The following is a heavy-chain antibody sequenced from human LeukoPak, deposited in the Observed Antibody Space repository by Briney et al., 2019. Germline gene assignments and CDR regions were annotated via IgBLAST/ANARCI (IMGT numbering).Heavy chain of an antibody. CDR3: ARERIGTYYYGSGSTGRFDY. D-gene: IGHD3-10*01. J-gene: IGHJ4*02. Sequence: GSVKVSCKASGYTFTSYGISWVRQAPGQGLEWMGWISAYNGNTNYAQKLQGRVTMTTDTSTSTAYMELRSLRSDDTAVYYCARERIGTYYYGSGSTGRFDYWGQGTLVTVSS. V-gene: IGHV1-18*01. CDR2: ISAYNGNT. CDR1: GYTFTSYG.